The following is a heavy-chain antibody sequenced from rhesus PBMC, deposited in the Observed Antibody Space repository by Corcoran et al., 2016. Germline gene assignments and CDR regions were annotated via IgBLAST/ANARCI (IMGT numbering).Heavy chain of an antibody. CDR2: IYGNSASN. CDR1: GGSLSACYS. D-gene: IGHD6-13*01. J-gene: IGHJ4*01. CDR3: ARGEDSSWSLFDY. V-gene: IGHV4S9*01. Sequence: QVQLQESGPGLVKPSATLSLTCAVSGGSLSACYSWNWIRQPPGKGLEWIGNIYGNSASNYYNPSLKSRVTISKDTSKNQFFLKLSSVTAADTAVYYCARGEDSSWSLFDYWGQGVLVTVSS.